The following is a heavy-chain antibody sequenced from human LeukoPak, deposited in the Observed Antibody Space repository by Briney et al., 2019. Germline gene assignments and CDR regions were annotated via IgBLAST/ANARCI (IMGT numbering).Heavy chain of an antibody. V-gene: IGHV1-18*01. D-gene: IGHD4-17*01. CDR3: ARSKGGGYGDHYLSPD. CDR2: ISAYNGNT. CDR1: GYTFTNYG. Sequence: ASVKVSCKASGYTFTNYGISWVRQAPGQGLEWMAWISAYNGNTNSAQNLQGRVTVTTDTSTSTAYMELRSLTSDDTAVYYCARSKGGGYGDHYLSPDWGQGTLVTVSS. J-gene: IGHJ4*02.